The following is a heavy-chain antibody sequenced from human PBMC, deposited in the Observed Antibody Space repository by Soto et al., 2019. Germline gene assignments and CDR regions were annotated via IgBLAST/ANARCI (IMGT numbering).Heavy chain of an antibody. J-gene: IGHJ4*02. CDR3: ARDERVEGRLGY. Sequence: ASVKVSCKASGYTFTSDGISWVRQAPGQGLEWMGWMSADNGNTYYAQKFQGRVTMTTDTSTSTAYMELRSLRSDDTAVYYCARDERVEGRLGYWGQGTLVTVSS. V-gene: IGHV1-18*01. CDR2: MSADNGNT. CDR1: GYTFTSDG. D-gene: IGHD1-1*01.